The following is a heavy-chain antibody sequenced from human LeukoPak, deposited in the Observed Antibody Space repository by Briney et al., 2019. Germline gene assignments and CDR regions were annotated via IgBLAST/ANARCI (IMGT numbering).Heavy chain of an antibody. D-gene: IGHD3-3*01. J-gene: IGHJ5*02. Sequence: PGGSLRLSCSGAGFTFRDSAFHWVRQAPGKGLEWVAVISDDGSKRFYADSVKGRFTISRDNSRDTLYLHMQTLRPEDSAVYYCARESGFMMVSEINADNWFDPWGQGTPVTVSS. CDR3: ARESGFMMVSEINADNWFDP. CDR2: ISDDGSKR. V-gene: IGHV3-30*04. CDR1: GFTFRDSA.